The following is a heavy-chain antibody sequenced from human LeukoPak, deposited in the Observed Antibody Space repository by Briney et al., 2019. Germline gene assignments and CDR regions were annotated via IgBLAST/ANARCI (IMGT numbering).Heavy chain of an antibody. CDR2: IYPGDSDT. Sequence: GESLKISCQGSGYSFTSYWIGWVRQMPGKGLEWMGIIYPGDSDTRYSPSFQGQVTISADKSISTAYLQWSSLKASDTAMYYCARTRPMEWLRFSESWFDPWGQGTLVTVSS. CDR1: GYSFTSYW. CDR3: ARTRPMEWLRFSESWFDP. D-gene: IGHD5-12*01. J-gene: IGHJ5*02. V-gene: IGHV5-51*01.